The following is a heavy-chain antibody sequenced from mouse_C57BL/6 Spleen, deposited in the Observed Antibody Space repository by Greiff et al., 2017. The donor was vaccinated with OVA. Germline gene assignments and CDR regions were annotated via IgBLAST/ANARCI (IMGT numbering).Heavy chain of an antibody. V-gene: IGHV1-47*01. J-gene: IGHJ4*01. D-gene: IGHD5-5*01. CDR1: GYTFTTYP. Sequence: QVQLQQSGAELVKPGASVKMSCKASGYTFTTYPIEWMKQNHGKSLEWIGNFHPYNDDTKYNEKFKGKATLTVDKSSSTAYMQLSSLTSEDSAVYYCARNYLGYAMDYWGQGTSVTVSS. CDR3: ARNYLGYAMDY. CDR2: FHPYNDDT.